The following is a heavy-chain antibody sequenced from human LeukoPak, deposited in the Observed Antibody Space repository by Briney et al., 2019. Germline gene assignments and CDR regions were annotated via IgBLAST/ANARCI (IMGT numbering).Heavy chain of an antibody. V-gene: IGHV4-4*02. CDR3: AREGGFYRPLDY. J-gene: IGHJ4*02. CDR1: GGSISSTNW. CDR2: VHLNGRT. Sequence: SGTLSLTCGVSGGSISSTNWWTGGRQPPGGGLEWIGEVHLNGRTHYSPSLESRVTMSGDMSENHISLKLTSVTAADTAVYYCAREGGFYRPLDYSGPGTLVIVSS. D-gene: IGHD2/OR15-2a*01.